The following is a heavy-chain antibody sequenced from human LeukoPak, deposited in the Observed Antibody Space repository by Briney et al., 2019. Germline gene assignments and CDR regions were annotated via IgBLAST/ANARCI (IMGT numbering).Heavy chain of an antibody. V-gene: IGHV3-7*01. D-gene: IGHD6-19*01. CDR2: IKVDGSEK. J-gene: IGHJ6*03. CDR3: ARDRGSGWPNYYYYYMDV. CDR1: GFTFGTYW. Sequence: PGGSLRLSCTASGFTFGTYWMTWVRQAPGRGLEWVANIKVDGSEKYYVDSVKGRFTISRDNAKNTLYLQMNRLRAEDTAVYYCARDRGSGWPNYYYYYMDVWGKGTTVTISS.